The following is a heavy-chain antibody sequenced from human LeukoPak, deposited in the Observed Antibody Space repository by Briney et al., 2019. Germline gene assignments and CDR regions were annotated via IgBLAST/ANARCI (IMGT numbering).Heavy chain of an antibody. CDR1: GGSISSFY. D-gene: IGHD6-19*01. J-gene: IGHJ4*02. CDR3: ARGDSGWYLGLGFDY. CDR2: IYTSGST. Sequence: SETLSLTCTVSGGSISSFYWSWIRQPAGKGLEWIGRIYTSGSTNYNPSLKSRVTISVDTSKNQVSLKLRSVTAADTAVYYCARGDSGWYLGLGFDYWGQGTLVTVSS. V-gene: IGHV4-4*07.